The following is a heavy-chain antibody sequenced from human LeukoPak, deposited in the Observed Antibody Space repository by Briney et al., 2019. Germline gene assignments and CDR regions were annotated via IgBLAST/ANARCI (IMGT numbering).Heavy chain of an antibody. D-gene: IGHD3-9*01. Sequence: PSQTLSLTCTVSGGSISSGGYYWSWIRQHPGKGLEWIGYIYYSGSTYYNPSLKSRVTISVDTSKNQFSLKLSSVTAADTAVYYCARGGVLRYFDWLLPNWFDPWGQGTLVTVSS. V-gene: IGHV4-31*03. CDR1: GGSISSGGYY. CDR2: IYYSGST. CDR3: ARGGVLRYFDWLLPNWFDP. J-gene: IGHJ5*02.